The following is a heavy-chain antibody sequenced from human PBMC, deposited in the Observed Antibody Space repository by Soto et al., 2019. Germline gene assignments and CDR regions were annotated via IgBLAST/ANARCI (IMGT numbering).Heavy chain of an antibody. CDR2: ISAYNGNT. V-gene: IGHV1-18*04. Sequence: ASVKVSCKASGYAFTSYGISWVRQAPGQGLEWMGWISAYNGNTNYAQKLQGRVTMTTDTSTSTAYMELRSLRSDDTAVYYCGSGPAVYNLDYWGQGTLVTVSS. J-gene: IGHJ4*02. CDR1: GYAFTSYG. D-gene: IGHD3-10*01. CDR3: GSGPAVYNLDY.